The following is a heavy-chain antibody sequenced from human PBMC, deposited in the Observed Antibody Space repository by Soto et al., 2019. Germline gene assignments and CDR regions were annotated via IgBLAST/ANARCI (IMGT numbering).Heavy chain of an antibody. J-gene: IGHJ6*02. V-gene: IGHV3-30*04. CDR3: ARERNDGDYSYYYVMDV. Sequence: PGGSLRLSCAASKFTFSRYAVHWVRQAPGKGLEWVSFISYDGSNKYYADSVKGRFTISRDNSKNTLYLQMNSLRAEDTAVYYCARERNDGDYSYYYVMDVWGQGTTVTVSS. D-gene: IGHD4-17*01. CDR1: KFTFSRYA. CDR2: ISYDGSNK.